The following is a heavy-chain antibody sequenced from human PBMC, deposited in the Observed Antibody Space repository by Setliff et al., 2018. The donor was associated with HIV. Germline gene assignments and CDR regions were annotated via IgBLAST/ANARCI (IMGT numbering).Heavy chain of an antibody. CDR2: VYHTGST. CDR1: GSFINSDY. J-gene: IGHJ3*02. V-gene: IGHV4-38-2*02. D-gene: IGHD3-22*01. Sequence: SETLSLTCTVSGSFINSDYWGWIRQPPGKGLEWIGSVYHTGSTYYNPSLKSRVTMSADTSKNQFSLKLRSVTAADTAVYYCARQGAGYYYDSSEYYTGNGFDMWGQGTMVTVSS. CDR3: ARQGAGYYYDSSEYYTGNGFDM.